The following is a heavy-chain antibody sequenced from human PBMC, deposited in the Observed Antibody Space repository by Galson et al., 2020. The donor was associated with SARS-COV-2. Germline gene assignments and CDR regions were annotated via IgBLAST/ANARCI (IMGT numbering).Heavy chain of an antibody. CDR1: GYTFTSYD. J-gene: IGHJ3*02. CDR2: MNPNSGNT. D-gene: IGHD3-22*01. Sequence: ASVKVSCKASGYTFTSYDINWVRQATGQGLEWMGWMNPNSGNTGYAQKFQGRVTMTRNTSISTAYMELSSLRSEDTAVYYCARSKIGGNYYDSGGYYPIDAFDIWGQGTMVTVSS. V-gene: IGHV1-8*01. CDR3: ARSKIGGNYYDSGGYYPIDAFDI.